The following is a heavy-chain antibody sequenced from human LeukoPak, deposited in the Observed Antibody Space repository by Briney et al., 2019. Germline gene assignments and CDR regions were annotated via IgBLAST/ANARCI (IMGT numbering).Heavy chain of an antibody. CDR2: ISAYNGNT. Sequence: ASVTVPRMGSGYTFTSYGISGVRPAPGQGGEWMGWISAYNGNTNYAQKLQGRVTMTTDTSTSPAYMELTSLRSDDTAVYYCARGSHCPGRLPYWGQGTLVTVSS. J-gene: IGHJ4*02. D-gene: IGHD3-10*01. CDR3: ARGSHCPGRLPY. V-gene: IGHV1-18*01. CDR1: GYTFTSYG.